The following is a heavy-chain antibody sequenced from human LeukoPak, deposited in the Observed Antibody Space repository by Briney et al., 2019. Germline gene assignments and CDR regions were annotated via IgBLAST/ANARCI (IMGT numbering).Heavy chain of an antibody. CDR2: ISSSSSYI. Sequence: GSLRLSCAASGFTFSSYSMNWVRQAPGKGLEWVSSISSSSSYIYYADSVKGRFTISRDNAKNSLYLQMNSLRAEDTAVYYCARDLRYCSGGSCYSLTVFFDYWGQGTLVTVSS. V-gene: IGHV3-21*01. CDR1: GFTFSSYS. J-gene: IGHJ4*02. D-gene: IGHD2-15*01. CDR3: ARDLRYCSGGSCYSLTVFFDY.